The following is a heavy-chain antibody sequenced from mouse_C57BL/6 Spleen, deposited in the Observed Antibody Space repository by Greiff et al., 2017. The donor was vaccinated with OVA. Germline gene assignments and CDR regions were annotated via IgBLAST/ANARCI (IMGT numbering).Heavy chain of an antibody. D-gene: IGHD2-1*01. J-gene: IGHJ4*01. CDR3: ARDHYGNYDYAMDY. Sequence: QLQQPGAELVKPGASVKMSCKASGYTFTSYWITWVKQRPGQGLEWIGDIYPGSGSTNYNEKFKSKATLTVDTSSSTAYMQLSSLTSEDSAVYYCARDHYGNYDYAMDYWGQGTSVTVSS. V-gene: IGHV1-55*01. CDR1: GYTFTSYW. CDR2: IYPGSGST.